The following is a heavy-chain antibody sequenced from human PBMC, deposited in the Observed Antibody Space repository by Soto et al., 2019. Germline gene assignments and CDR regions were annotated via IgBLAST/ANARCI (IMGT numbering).Heavy chain of an antibody. D-gene: IGHD2-2*01. Sequence: PSVTLSLTCAVYGGSFSVYYWTWIRQRPAKGLEWIGEINHSGVTNYNPSLKSRVTISVDTSKNQFSLKLSSVTAADTAVYYCARGRVVVVPAAMMGYFQHWGQGTLVTVS. J-gene: IGHJ1*01. CDR2: INHSGVT. CDR1: GGSFSVYY. CDR3: ARGRVVVVPAAMMGYFQH. V-gene: IGHV4-34*01.